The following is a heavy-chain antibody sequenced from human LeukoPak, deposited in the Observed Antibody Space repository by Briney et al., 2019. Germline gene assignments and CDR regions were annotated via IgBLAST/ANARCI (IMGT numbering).Heavy chain of an antibody. J-gene: IGHJ6*02. Sequence: PSETLSLTCIVSGGSISSITSLTYYWNWIRQSPGTGLEWIGYIYYSGSTNYNPSLKSRVTISVDTSKNQFSLKLSSVTAADTAVYYCARAFCGGDCYSAYYYYGMDVWGQGTTVTVSS. CDR1: GGSISSITSLTYY. D-gene: IGHD2-21*02. CDR3: ARAFCGGDCYSAYYYYGMDV. CDR2: IYYSGST. V-gene: IGHV4-61*01.